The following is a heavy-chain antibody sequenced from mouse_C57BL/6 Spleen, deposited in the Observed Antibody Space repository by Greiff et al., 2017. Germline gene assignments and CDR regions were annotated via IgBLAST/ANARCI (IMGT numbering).Heavy chain of an antibody. CDR1: GYTFTSYW. CDR3: ARSSTGGHYYAMDY. J-gene: IGHJ4*01. CDR2: IHPNSGST. V-gene: IGHV1-64*01. D-gene: IGHD4-1*02. Sequence: VQLQQPGAELVKPGASVKLSCKASGYTFTSYWMHWVKQRPGQGLEWIGMIHPNSGSTNYNEKFKSKATLTVDKSSSTAYMQLSSLTSEDSAVYYCARSSTGGHYYAMDYWGQGTSVTVSS.